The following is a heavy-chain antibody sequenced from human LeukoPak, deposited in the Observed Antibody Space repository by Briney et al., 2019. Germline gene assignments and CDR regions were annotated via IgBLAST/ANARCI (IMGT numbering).Heavy chain of an antibody. Sequence: ASVKVSCKASGYTFTSYDINWVRQATGQGLEWMGWMNPNSGNTGYAQKFQDRVTMTRNTSISTAYMELSSLRSEDTAVYYCARVGSGTPEDYFDYWGQGTLVTVSS. J-gene: IGHJ4*02. CDR1: GYTFTSYD. CDR2: MNPNSGNT. D-gene: IGHD1-26*01. V-gene: IGHV1-8*01. CDR3: ARVGSGTPEDYFDY.